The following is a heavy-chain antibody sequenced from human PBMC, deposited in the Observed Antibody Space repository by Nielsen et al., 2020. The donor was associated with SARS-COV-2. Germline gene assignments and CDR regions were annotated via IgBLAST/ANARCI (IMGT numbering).Heavy chain of an antibody. J-gene: IGHJ3*02. Sequence: GESLKISCAASGFTFSDYYMSWIRQAPGKGLEWVSYISSSGSTIYYADSVKGRFTISRDNSKNTLYLQMNSLRAEDTAVYYCAREQNVVVPAARGAFDIWGQGTMVTVSS. CDR3: AREQNVVVPAARGAFDI. CDR1: GFTFSDYY. D-gene: IGHD2-2*01. V-gene: IGHV3-11*04. CDR2: ISSSGSTI.